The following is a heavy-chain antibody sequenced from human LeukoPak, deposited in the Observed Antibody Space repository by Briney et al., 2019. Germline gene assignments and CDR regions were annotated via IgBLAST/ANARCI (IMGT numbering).Heavy chain of an antibody. V-gene: IGHV3-30*02. Sequence: GGSLRLSCAASGFTFSSYGMHWVRQAPGKGLEWVAFIRYDGSNKYYADSVKGRFTISRDNSKNTLYLQMNSLRAEDTAAYYCAKDTVARLRLGELSSFDYWGQGTLVTVSS. D-gene: IGHD3-16*02. CDR3: AKDTVARLRLGELSSFDY. CDR1: GFTFSSYG. J-gene: IGHJ4*02. CDR2: IRYDGSNK.